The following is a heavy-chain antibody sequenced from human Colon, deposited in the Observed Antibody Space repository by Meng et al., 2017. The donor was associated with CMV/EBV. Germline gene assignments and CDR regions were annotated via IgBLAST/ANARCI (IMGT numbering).Heavy chain of an antibody. CDR2: IDHAGST. CDR3: ARGSIIGGYYDSHDYYWFDP. D-gene: IGHD3-22*01. J-gene: IGHJ5*02. V-gene: IGHV4-34*01. Sequence: WNGIRRPPENGREWIGWIDHAGSTTDNPSHKKRVNSTQDTSKNQFSLKVTSVTAADTAVYYCARGSIIGGYYDSHDYYWFDPWGQGTLVTVSS.